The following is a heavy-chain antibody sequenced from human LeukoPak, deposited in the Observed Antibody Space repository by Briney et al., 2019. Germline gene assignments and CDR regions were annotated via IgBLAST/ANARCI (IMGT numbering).Heavy chain of an antibody. J-gene: IGHJ4*02. CDR3: ARGSSILTGYYTSLDY. CDR2: ISDIGSI. V-gene: IGHV4-59*08. D-gene: IGHD3-9*01. Sequence: SETLSLTCTVSGGSISSYYWSWIRQPPGKGLEWIAYISDIGSINYNPSLKSRVTISVDTSKNQFSLKLSSVTAADTAVYYCARGSSILTGYYTSLDYWGQGTLVTVSS. CDR1: GGSISSYY.